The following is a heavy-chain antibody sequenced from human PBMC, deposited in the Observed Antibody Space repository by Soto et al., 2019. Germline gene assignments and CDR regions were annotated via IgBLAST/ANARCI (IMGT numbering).Heavy chain of an antibody. CDR1: GGSISSYY. J-gene: IGHJ6*02. CDR2: IYYSGST. V-gene: IGHV4-59*01. Sequence: SETLSLTCTVSGGSISSYYWSWIRQPPGKGLEWIGYIYYSGSTNYNPSLKSRVTTSVDTSKNQFSLKLSSVTAADTAVYYCARGYSSSWLPYYYYGMDVWGQGTTVTVSS. CDR3: ARGYSSSWLPYYYYGMDV. D-gene: IGHD6-13*01.